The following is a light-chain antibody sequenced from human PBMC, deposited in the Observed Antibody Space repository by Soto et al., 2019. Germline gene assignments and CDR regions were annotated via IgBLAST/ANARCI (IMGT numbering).Light chain of an antibody. CDR3: QSYDGGLNGYV. V-gene: IGLV1-40*01. CDR2: GKN. J-gene: IGLJ1*01. Sequence: QSALTQPPSVSGAPGQRVTISCTGSGSNIGAGFDVHWYQQLPGTAPELLIYGKNNRPSGVPDRFSGSKSGTSASLAITGLQAEDEADYYCQSYDGGLNGYVFGTGTKLTVL. CDR1: GSNIGAGFD.